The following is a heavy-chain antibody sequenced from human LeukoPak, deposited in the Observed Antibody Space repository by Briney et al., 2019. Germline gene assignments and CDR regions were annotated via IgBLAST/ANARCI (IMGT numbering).Heavy chain of an antibody. CDR1: GYTFTSYG. Sequence: ASVKVSCKASGYTFTSYGISWVRQAPGQGLEWMGWISAYSGNTNYAQKLQGRVTMTTDTSTSTVYMELSSLRSEDTAVYYCARGRHYYDSSDYYYEGDAFDIWGQGTMVTVSS. D-gene: IGHD3-22*01. J-gene: IGHJ3*02. CDR3: ARGRHYYDSSDYYYEGDAFDI. V-gene: IGHV1-18*01. CDR2: ISAYSGNT.